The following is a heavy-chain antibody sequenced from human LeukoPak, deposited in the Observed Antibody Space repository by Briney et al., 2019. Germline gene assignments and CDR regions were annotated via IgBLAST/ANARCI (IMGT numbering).Heavy chain of an antibody. CDR1: GFTLSSYG. J-gene: IGHJ4*02. CDR2: ISGSGGSA. Sequence: AGGSLRLSCAASGFTLSSYGMSWVRQAPGKGLEWVSTISGSGGSAYYADSVKGRLTISRDNSNNTLYLQMNSLRAEDTAVYYCAKPHMPYCSSGTCYLFDSWGQGTLVTVSS. D-gene: IGHD2-15*01. CDR3: AKPHMPYCSSGTCYLFDS. V-gene: IGHV3-23*01.